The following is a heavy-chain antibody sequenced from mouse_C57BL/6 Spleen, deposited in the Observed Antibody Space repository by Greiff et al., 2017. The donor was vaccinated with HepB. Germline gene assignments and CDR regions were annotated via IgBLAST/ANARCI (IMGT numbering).Heavy chain of an antibody. J-gene: IGHJ1*03. CDR3: AREGGLLRYFDV. CDR1: GFTFSSYG. CDR2: ISSGGSYT. D-gene: IGHD2-3*01. Sequence: EVQLQESGGDLVKPGGSLKLSCAASGFTFSSYGMSWVRQTPDKRLEWVATISSGGSYTYYPDSVKGRFTISRDNAKNTLYLQMSSLKSEDTAMYYCAREGGLLRYFDVWGTGTTVTVSS. V-gene: IGHV5-6*01.